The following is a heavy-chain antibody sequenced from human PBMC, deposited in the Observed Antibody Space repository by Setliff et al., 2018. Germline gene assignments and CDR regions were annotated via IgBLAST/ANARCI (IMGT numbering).Heavy chain of an antibody. D-gene: IGHD3-22*01. V-gene: IGHV1-2*04. J-gene: IGHJ4*02. CDR1: GYTLTELS. Sequence: ASVKVSCKVSGYTLTELSMHWVRQAPGQGLEWMGWINPNSGGTNYAQKFQGWATMTRDPSISTAYMELSRLRSDDTAVYYCARDRDSSGYPYYFDYWGQGTLVTVSS. CDR2: INPNSGGT. CDR3: ARDRDSSGYPYYFDY.